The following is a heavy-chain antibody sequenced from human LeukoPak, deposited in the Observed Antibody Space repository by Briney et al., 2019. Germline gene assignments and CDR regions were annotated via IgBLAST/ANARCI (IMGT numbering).Heavy chain of an antibody. CDR2: ILTSGST. Sequence: SETLSPTCTVSGGSISSYYWIWVRQPAGKGLEWIGRILTSGSTNYNPSLKSRVTMSLDTSKNQFSLKLTSVTAADTAVFYCAGTQHGELDYWGQGALVTVSS. V-gene: IGHV4-4*07. D-gene: IGHD7-27*01. CDR3: AGTQHGELDY. J-gene: IGHJ4*02. CDR1: GGSISSYY.